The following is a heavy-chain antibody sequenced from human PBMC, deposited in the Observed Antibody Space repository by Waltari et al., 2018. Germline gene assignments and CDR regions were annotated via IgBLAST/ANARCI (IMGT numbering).Heavy chain of an antibody. V-gene: IGHV1-24*01. CDR3: ATPRGYSYGLDAANWFDP. D-gene: IGHD5-18*01. CDR2: FDTEDGET. CDR1: GYTLTELS. Sequence: QVQLVQSGAEVKKPGASVKVSCKVSGYTLTELSMHWVRQAPGKGLEWMGGFDTEDGETIYAQKFQGRVTMTEDTSTDTSYMELSSLRAEDTAVYYCATPRGYSYGLDAANWFDPWGQGTLVTVSS. J-gene: IGHJ5*02.